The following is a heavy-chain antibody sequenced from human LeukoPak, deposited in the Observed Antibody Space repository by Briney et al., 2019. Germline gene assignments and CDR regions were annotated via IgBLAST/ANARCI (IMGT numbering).Heavy chain of an antibody. V-gene: IGHV3-73*01. J-gene: IGHJ4*02. Sequence: GGSLRLSCAASGFTFSGSVMHWVRQASGKGLAWVGRIRSKANSYATAYAASVKGRFTISRDDSKNTVYLQMNSLKTEDTAVYYCTRLTSYDSSGYYYYWGQGTLVTVSS. CDR2: IRSKANSYAT. CDR1: GFTFSGSV. D-gene: IGHD3-22*01. CDR3: TRLTSYDSSGYYYY.